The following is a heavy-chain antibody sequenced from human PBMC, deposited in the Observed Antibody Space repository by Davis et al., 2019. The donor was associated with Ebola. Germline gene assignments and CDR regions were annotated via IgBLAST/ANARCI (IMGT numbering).Heavy chain of an antibody. CDR3: TRSDAFDI. J-gene: IGHJ3*02. CDR2: IKQDGSEK. Sequence: GESLKISCAASGFIFSDYYMDWVSQAPGKGLEWVANIKQDGSEKYYVNSVKGRFIISRDNAKNSLYLQMNSLRAEDTAVYYCTRSDAFDIWGQGTMVTISS. V-gene: IGHV3-7*01. CDR1: GFIFSDYY.